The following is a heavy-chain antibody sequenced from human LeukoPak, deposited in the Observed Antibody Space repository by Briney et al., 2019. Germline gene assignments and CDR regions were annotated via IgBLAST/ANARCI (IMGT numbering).Heavy chain of an antibody. V-gene: IGHV1-69*04. Sequence: SVKVSCKASGGTFSSYAISWVRQAPGQGLEWMGRIIPILGIANYAQKFQGRVTITADKSTSTAYMELSSLRSEDTAVYYCAKPTSCYFYYGMDVWGQGTTVTVSS. D-gene: IGHD2-2*01. J-gene: IGHJ6*02. CDR2: IIPILGIA. CDR1: GGTFSSYA. CDR3: AKPTSCYFYYGMDV.